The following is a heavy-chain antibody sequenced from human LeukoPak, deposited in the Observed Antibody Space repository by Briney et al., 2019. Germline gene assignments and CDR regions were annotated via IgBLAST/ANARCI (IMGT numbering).Heavy chain of an antibody. CDR3: ARAHYLGYSYGPGHFDY. CDR2: IYYSGST. V-gene: IGHV4-39*07. CDR1: GGSISSSSYY. D-gene: IGHD5-18*01. J-gene: IGHJ4*02. Sequence: SETLSLTCTVSGGSISSSSYYWGWIRQPPGKGLEWIGSIYYSGSTYYNPSLKSRVTISVDTSKNQFSLKLSSVTAADTAVYYCARAHYLGYSYGPGHFDYWGQGTLVTVSS.